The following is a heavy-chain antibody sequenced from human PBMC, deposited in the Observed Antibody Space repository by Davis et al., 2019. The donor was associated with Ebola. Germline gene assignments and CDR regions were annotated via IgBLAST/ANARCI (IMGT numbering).Heavy chain of an antibody. CDR3: AKVNGFVLGY. CDR2: FGTSADT. J-gene: IGHJ4*02. V-gene: IGHV3-23*01. Sequence: GESLKISCAASGFIFSSYVMSWVRQAPGKGLEWVSTFGTSADTYYADSVKGRFTISRDNSKNTLYLQMNGLRVEDTAVYYCAKVNGFVLGYWGQGTLVTVSS. CDR1: GFIFSSYV. D-gene: IGHD4/OR15-4a*01.